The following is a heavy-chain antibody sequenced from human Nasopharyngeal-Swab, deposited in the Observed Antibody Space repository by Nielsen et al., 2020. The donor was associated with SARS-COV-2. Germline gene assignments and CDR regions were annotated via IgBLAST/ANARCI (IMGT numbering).Heavy chain of an antibody. Sequence: SETLSLTCAISGDSVSSNSAAWNWIRQSPSRGLEWLGRTYYRSKWYNDYAVSVKSRITINPDTSKNQFSLQLNSVTPEDTAVYYCARQYYYDSSGYDDAFDIWGQGTMVTVSS. CDR3: ARQYYYDSSGYDDAFDI. D-gene: IGHD3-22*01. CDR2: TYYRSKWYN. V-gene: IGHV6-1*01. CDR1: GDSVSSNSAA. J-gene: IGHJ3*02.